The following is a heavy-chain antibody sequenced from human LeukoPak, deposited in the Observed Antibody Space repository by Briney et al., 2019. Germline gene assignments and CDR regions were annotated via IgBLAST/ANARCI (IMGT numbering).Heavy chain of an antibody. V-gene: IGHV1-2*02. J-gene: IGHJ4*02. CDR1: GYTFTGYY. CDR2: INPNSGGT. D-gene: IGHD1-26*01. CDR3: ARVQYPDRSPVGATGGFDY. Sequence: VASVKVSCKASGYTFTGYYMHWVRQAPGQGLEWMGWINPNSGGTNYTQKFQGRVTITRDTSISTAYMELSRLRSDDTAVYYCARVQYPDRSPVGATGGFDYWGQGTLVTVSS.